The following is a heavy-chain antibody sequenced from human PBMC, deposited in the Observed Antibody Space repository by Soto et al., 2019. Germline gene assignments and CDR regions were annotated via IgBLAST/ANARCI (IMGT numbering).Heavy chain of an antibody. J-gene: IGHJ4*02. CDR2: IYYSGST. D-gene: IGHD1-26*01. CDR3: AREPTRGSYYGIFDY. CDR1: GGSISSYY. Sequence: ASETLSLTCTVSGGSISSYYWSWIRQPPGKGLEWIGYIYYSGSTNYNPSLKSRVTISVDTSKNQFSLKLSSVTAADTAVYYCAREPTRGSYYGIFDYWGQGTLVTVS. V-gene: IGHV4-59*01.